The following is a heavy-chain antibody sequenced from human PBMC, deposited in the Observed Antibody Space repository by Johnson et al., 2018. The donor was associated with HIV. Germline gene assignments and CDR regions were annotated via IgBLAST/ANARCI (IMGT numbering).Heavy chain of an antibody. CDR3: AKDMGYSSFGYGFDI. CDR2: ISGSGGST. D-gene: IGHD6-19*01. V-gene: IGHV3-23*04. CDR1: GFTFSGYA. J-gene: IGHJ3*02. Sequence: VQLVESGGGLVQPGGSLRLSCAASGFTFSGYAMSWVRQAPGKGLDWVSTISGSGGSTYSADSVKGRFTISRDNSENTLYLQLNSLRAEDTALYYCAKDMGYSSFGYGFDIWGQGTMVTVSS.